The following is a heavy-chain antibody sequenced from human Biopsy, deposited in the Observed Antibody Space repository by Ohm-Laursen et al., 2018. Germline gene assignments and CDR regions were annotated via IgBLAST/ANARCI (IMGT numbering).Heavy chain of an antibody. CDR1: GTSIITYS. Sequence: SVTLSLTCSVSGTSIITYSWSWIRQPAGKGLEWIGRIYVSGSTNYNPSLKSRVTMSLDTSESRFSLELASVTAADTAVYYCARDSPSYADYPLDSWGPGILVTVS. D-gene: IGHD4-17*01. J-gene: IGHJ4*02. CDR2: IYVSGST. CDR3: ARDSPSYADYPLDS. V-gene: IGHV4-4*07.